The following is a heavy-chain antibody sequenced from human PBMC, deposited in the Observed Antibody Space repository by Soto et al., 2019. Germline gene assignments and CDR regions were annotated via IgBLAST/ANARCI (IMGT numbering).Heavy chain of an antibody. Sequence: PSETLSLTCAVYGGSFSGYYWSWIRQPPGKGLEWIGEINHSGSTNYNPSLKSRVTISVDTSKNQFSLRLSSVTAADTAVYYCARGQSGYHRFHDYWGQGTLVTVSS. V-gene: IGHV4-34*01. CDR1: GGSFSGYY. D-gene: IGHD5-12*01. CDR2: INHSGST. CDR3: ARGQSGYHRFHDY. J-gene: IGHJ4*02.